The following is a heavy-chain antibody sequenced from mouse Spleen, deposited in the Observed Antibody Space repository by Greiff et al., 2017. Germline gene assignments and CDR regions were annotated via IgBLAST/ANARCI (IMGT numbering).Heavy chain of an antibody. D-gene: IGHD2-2*01. Sequence: LQQPGSELVRPGASVKLSCKASGYTFTSYWMHWVKQRPGQGLEWIGNIYPGSGFTNYDEKFKSKATLTVDTFSSTAYMQLSSLTSEDSAVYYCTRYYYGSGMDYWGQGTSVTVSS. CDR1: GYTFTSYW. J-gene: IGHJ4*01. CDR3: TRYYYGSGMDY. CDR2: IYPGSGFT. V-gene: IGHV1S22*01.